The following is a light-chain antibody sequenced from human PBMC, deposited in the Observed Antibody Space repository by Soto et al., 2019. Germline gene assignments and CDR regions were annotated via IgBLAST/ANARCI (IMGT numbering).Light chain of an antibody. J-gene: IGLJ1*01. CDR2: SNN. Sequence: QSVLTQPPSASGTPGQRVTISCSGSRSNIGSNPVNWYQQLPGTAPKLLIDSNNQRPSGVTDRFSGSRSGTSASLASSGLQAEDEADYYCAAWDDSLYGRVFGTGTKLTVL. V-gene: IGLV1-44*01. CDR3: AAWDDSLYGRV. CDR1: RSNIGSNP.